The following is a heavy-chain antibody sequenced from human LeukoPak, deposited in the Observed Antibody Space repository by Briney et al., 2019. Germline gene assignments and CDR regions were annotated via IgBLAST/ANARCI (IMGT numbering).Heavy chain of an antibody. V-gene: IGHV4-39*02. D-gene: IGHD3-10*01. J-gene: IGHJ5*02. Sequence: SETLSLTCTVSGGSISSNSYYWGWIRQSPGNGLEWIGSIYYSGSTYYKPSLKSRLTISVDTSKNHFSLKLSSVTAADTAAYYCARNRYYYGSRNYGVPTWFDPWGQGTLVTVSS. CDR2: IYYSGST. CDR1: GGSISSNSYY. CDR3: ARNRYYYGSRNYGVPTWFDP.